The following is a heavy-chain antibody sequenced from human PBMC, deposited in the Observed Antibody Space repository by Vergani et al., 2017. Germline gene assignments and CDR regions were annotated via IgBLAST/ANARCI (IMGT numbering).Heavy chain of an antibody. CDR3: TLGPGNRGFDY. CDR1: GFIFSDHY. D-gene: IGHD1-14*01. J-gene: IGHJ4*02. V-gene: IGHV3-72*01. Sequence: EVQVVESGGGLVQPGGSLRLSCAASGFIFSDHYMDWVRQAPGKGLEWVGRIRNKANDYTTQYAASVKGRFNISRDDSKNKVYLQMNSLKIEDTGVYYCTLGPGNRGFDYWGQGTLVTVSS. CDR2: IRNKANDYTT.